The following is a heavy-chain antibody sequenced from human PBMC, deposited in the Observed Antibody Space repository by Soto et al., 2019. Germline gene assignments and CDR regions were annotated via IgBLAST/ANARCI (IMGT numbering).Heavy chain of an antibody. CDR3: ARVCGGDCHYGMDV. CDR1: GGSISSGGYY. Sequence: SETLSLTCTVSGGSISSGGYYWTWIRQHPGKGLEWIGYIYYSGSTYYNPSLKSRVTMSVDTSKIQFSLKLSSVTAADTAVYYCARVCGGDCHYGMDVWGQGTTVTVSS. CDR2: IYYSGST. D-gene: IGHD2-21*02. J-gene: IGHJ6*02. V-gene: IGHV4-31*03.